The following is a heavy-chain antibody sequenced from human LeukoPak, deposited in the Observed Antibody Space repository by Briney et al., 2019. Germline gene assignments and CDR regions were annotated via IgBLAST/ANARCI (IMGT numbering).Heavy chain of an antibody. CDR3: ARVREYDILTGYYSFDY. J-gene: IGHJ4*02. V-gene: IGHV1-8*01. D-gene: IGHD3-9*01. Sequence: ASVKVSCKASGYTFTSYDINWVRQATGQGLEWMGWMNPNSGNTGYAQEFQGRVTMTRNTSISTAYMELSSLRSEDTAVYYCARVREYDILTGYYSFDYWGQGTLVTVSS. CDR1: GYTFTSYD. CDR2: MNPNSGNT.